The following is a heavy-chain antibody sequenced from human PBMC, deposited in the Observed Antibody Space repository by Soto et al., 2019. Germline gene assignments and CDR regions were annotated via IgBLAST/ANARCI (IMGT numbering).Heavy chain of an antibody. J-gene: IGHJ4*02. CDR2: IYYSGST. CDR3: ASNNGDYLAYDY. Sequence: PSETLSLTCTVSGGSISSSSYYWGWIRQPPGKGLEWIGSIYYSGSTYYNPSLKSRVTISVDTSKNQFPLKLSSVTAADTAVYYCASNNGDYLAYDYWGQGTLVTVSS. V-gene: IGHV4-39*01. D-gene: IGHD4-17*01. CDR1: GGSISSSSYY.